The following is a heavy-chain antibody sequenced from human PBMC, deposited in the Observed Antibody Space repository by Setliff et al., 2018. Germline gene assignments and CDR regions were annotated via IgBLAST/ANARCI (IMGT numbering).Heavy chain of an antibody. J-gene: IGHJ3*02. CDR1: GGSFDTYY. Sequence: SETLSLTCNVYGGSFDTYYWSWIRQPPGKGLEWFGEINQSGGGDYNPSFKGRVTISVDTSKKQFSLTLTSVTAADTALYYCRQAVVGRDVFDIWGQGTVVTVSS. CDR3: RQAVVGRDVFDI. CDR2: INQSGGG. V-gene: IGHV4-34*01. D-gene: IGHD1-1*01.